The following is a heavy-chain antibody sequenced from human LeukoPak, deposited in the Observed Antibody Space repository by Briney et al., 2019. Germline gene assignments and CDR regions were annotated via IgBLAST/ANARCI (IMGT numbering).Heavy chain of an antibody. D-gene: IGHD3-10*01. CDR1: GDTFSSYA. CDR3: ARDRENYMDV. CDR2: INPIIGAA. J-gene: IGHJ6*03. V-gene: IGHV1-69*13. Sequence: SVKVSCKASGDTFSSYAISWVRQAPGQGLEWMGRINPIIGAANYAQKFQGRVTITADESTRTAYMELSRVTAEDRAVYYCARDRENYMDVWGKGTTVTVSS.